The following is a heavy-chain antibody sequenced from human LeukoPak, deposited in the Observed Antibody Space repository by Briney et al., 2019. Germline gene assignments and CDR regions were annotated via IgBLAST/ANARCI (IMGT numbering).Heavy chain of an antibody. CDR3: ARAVTDSSGYYYWFDP. Sequence: ASVKVSCKASGYTFTSYDINWVRQATGQGLDWMGWMNPNSGNTSCAQKFQGRVTMTRNTSISTAYMELSSLRSEDTAVYYCARAVTDSSGYYYWFDPWGQGTLVTVSS. J-gene: IGHJ5*02. CDR2: MNPNSGNT. CDR1: GYTFTSYD. V-gene: IGHV1-8*01. D-gene: IGHD3-22*01.